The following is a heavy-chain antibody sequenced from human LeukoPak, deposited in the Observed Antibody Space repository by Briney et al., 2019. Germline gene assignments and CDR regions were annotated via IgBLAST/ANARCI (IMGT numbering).Heavy chain of an antibody. D-gene: IGHD3-22*01. CDR2: IYSGGST. J-gene: IGHJ4*02. V-gene: IGHV3-66*02. CDR3: VRDRGRGYDSSGYYWRYYFDY. CDR1: GFTVSSNY. Sequence: GGSLRLSCAASGFTVSSNYMSWVRQAPGKGLEWVSVIYSGGSTYYADSVKGRFTISRDNSKNTLYLQMNSLRAEDTAVYYCVRDRGRGYDSSGYYWRYYFDYWGQGTLVTVSS.